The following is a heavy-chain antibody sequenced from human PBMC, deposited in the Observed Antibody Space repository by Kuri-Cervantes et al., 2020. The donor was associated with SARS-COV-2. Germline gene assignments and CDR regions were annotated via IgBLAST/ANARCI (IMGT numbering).Heavy chain of an antibody. CDR3: ARVGGSWKVADY. D-gene: IGHD2-15*01. J-gene: IGHJ4*02. Sequence: GESLKISCAASGFTFSDYYMNWVRQAPGRGLEWVSSISSSSTIYYADSVKGRFTISRDNAKNSLYLQMNSLRAEDTAVYYCARVGGSWKVADYWGQGTLVTVSS. CDR1: GFTFSDYY. CDR2: ISSSSTI. V-gene: IGHV3-69-1*01.